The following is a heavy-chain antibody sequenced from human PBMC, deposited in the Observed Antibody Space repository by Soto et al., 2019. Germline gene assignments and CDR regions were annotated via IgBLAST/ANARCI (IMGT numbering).Heavy chain of an antibody. J-gene: IGHJ4*02. CDR2: IYYRGNA. V-gene: IGHV4-39*01. CDR1: DDSINSDKYY. D-gene: IGHD3-9*01. Sequence: SETLSLTCSVSDDSINSDKYYWGWIRQPPGKGLEWIGSIYYRGNAYYNPSLQTRVTISLDKSRSQFSLKLNSVTAADSAVYFCATLEGLATISYYFDFWGPGALVTVSS. CDR3: ATLEGLATISYYFDF.